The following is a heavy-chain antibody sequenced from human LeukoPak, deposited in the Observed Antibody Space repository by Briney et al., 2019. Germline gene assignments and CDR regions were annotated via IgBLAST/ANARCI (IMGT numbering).Heavy chain of an antibody. V-gene: IGHV3-49*04. Sequence: PGGSLRLSCTASGFTFGDYAMSWVRQAPGKGLECVGFIRSKAYGGTTEYAASVKGRFTISRDDAKSTAYLQINSLKTEDTAVYYCTRNPRSIRVIVVVLPYHDYWGQGTLVTVSS. CDR2: IRSKAYGGTT. CDR3: TRNPRSIRVIVVVLPYHDY. D-gene: IGHD3-22*01. CDR1: GFTFGDYA. J-gene: IGHJ4*02.